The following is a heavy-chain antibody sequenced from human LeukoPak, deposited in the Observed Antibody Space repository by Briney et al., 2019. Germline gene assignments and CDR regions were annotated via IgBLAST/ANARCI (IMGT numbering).Heavy chain of an antibody. J-gene: IGHJ4*02. CDR2: VYYSGST. D-gene: IGHD2-21*02. V-gene: IGHV4-39*01. CDR3: ARLCQVTTCAKFEY. CDR1: GYSLSSGRYY. Sequence: SETLCLTCTVSGYSLSSGRYYWVWIRPPPGKGLTSNGSVYYSGSTLFSASFENRVAMPVDRSKNQLSLKLNSVTAADTATYYCARLCQVTTCAKFEYWGQGILVTVAS.